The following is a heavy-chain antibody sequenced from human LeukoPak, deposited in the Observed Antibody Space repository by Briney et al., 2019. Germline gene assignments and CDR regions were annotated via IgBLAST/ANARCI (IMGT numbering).Heavy chain of an antibody. D-gene: IGHD1-26*01. CDR3: ARDNSVGDNAWWFDP. J-gene: IGHJ5*02. CDR1: GVTFSNFA. V-gene: IGHV1-69*06. CDR2: IIPIFGTA. Sequence: SVTVSCKASGVTFSNFAISWVRQAPGQGLEWMGGIIPIFGTANYAQKFQGRVTITADKSTSTAYMELSSLRSEDTAIYYCARDNSVGDNAWWFDPWGQGTLVTVSS.